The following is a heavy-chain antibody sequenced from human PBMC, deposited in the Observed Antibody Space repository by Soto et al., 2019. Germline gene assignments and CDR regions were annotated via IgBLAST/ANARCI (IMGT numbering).Heavy chain of an antibody. V-gene: IGHV5-51*01. J-gene: IGHJ3*02. CDR3: ARGCDYYDSSGPPGLDAFDI. D-gene: IGHD3-22*01. CDR2: IYPGDSDT. CDR1: GYSLTSYW. Sequence: ESLKISFKGSGYSLTSYWIGWVRQIPGKGLEWMGIIYPGDSDTRYSPSFQGQVTISADKSISTAYLQWSSLKASDTAMYYCARGCDYYDSSGPPGLDAFDIWGQGTMVTVSS.